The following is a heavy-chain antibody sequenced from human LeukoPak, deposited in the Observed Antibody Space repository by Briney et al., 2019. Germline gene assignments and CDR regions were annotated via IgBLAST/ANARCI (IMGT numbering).Heavy chain of an antibody. CDR2: IYYSGST. CDR3: ARQGGGYV. CDR1: GGSISSGTYY. J-gene: IGHJ4*02. D-gene: IGHD5-12*01. V-gene: IGHV4-31*03. Sequence: SSETLSLTCTVSGGSISSGTYYWSWIRQHPGKGLEWIEHIYYSGSTYFNPSLKSRVAISLDTSKSQLSLMLSSVTAADTAVYYCARQGGGYVWGQGTLVTVSS.